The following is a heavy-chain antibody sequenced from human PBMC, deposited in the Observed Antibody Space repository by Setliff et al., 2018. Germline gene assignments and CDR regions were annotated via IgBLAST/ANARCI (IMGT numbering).Heavy chain of an antibody. CDR2: IVVGSGNT. V-gene: IGHV1-58*02. CDR3: AAGEVRGVMIPVVSYYYYYGMDV. Sequence: ASVKVSCKASGFTFTSSAMQWVRQARGQRLEWIGWIVVGSGNTNYAQKFQERVTITRDMSTSTAYMELSSLRSDDTAVYYCAAGEVRGVMIPVVSYYYYYGMDVWGQGTTVTVSS. J-gene: IGHJ6*02. D-gene: IGHD3-10*01. CDR1: GFTFTSSA.